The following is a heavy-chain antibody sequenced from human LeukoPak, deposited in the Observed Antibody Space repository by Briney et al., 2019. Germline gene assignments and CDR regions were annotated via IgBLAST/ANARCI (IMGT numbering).Heavy chain of an antibody. V-gene: IGHV3-23*01. CDR2: ISGSGGST. Sequence: GGSLGLSCAASGFTFSSYGMSWVRQAPGKGLEWVSAISGSGGSTYYADSVKGRFTISRDNSKNTLYLQMNSLRAEDTAVYYCAKLTTLRYFDYWGQGTLVTVSS. J-gene: IGHJ4*02. D-gene: IGHD3-9*01. CDR1: GFTFSSYG. CDR3: AKLTTLRYFDY.